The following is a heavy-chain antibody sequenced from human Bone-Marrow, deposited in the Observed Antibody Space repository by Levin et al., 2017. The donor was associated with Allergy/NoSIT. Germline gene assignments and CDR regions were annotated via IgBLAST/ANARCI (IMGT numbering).Heavy chain of an antibody. J-gene: IGHJ5*02. D-gene: IGHD2-21*01. Sequence: LSGGSLRLSCAASGFAFNTYAMNWVRLAPGKGLEWVAAIWYDGSYKDYADSVKGRFTISRDSSKNTVYLQTNSLRAEDGGVYYCARPGLNYSPRPAYNWFDLWGQGTLFTVSS. V-gene: IGHV3-33*01. CDR1: GFAFNTYA. CDR3: ARPGLNYSPRPAYNWFDL. CDR2: IWYDGSYK.